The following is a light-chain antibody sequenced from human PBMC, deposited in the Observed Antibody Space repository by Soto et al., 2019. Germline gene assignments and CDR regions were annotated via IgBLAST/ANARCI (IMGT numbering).Light chain of an antibody. J-gene: IGKJ5*01. CDR2: DAS. Sequence: ENVLTQSPATLSLSPGEGATLSCRASQSINTYLALYQQKPGQAPRLLIYDASKRATGIPARFSGSGSGTNFTLTISSLEPEDFAVYYCQQRRSWQVTFGQGTRLEIK. V-gene: IGKV3D-11*02. CDR1: QSINTY. CDR3: QQRRSWQVT.